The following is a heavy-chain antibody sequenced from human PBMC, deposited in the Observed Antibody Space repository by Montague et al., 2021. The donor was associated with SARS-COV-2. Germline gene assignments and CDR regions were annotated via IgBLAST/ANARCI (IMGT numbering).Heavy chain of an antibody. V-gene: IGHV4-59*08. CDR3: ARQITMVREPFDS. D-gene: IGHD3-10*01. J-gene: IGHJ4*02. CDR1: GDSFSRSY. Sequence: SETLSLTCTVAGDSFSRSYWNWIRQSPGKGLEWIAKIYYDGSVNYTPSLKSRLSISLDTSKNQLSLTLTSVTAADTATYYCARQITMVREPFDSWGQGTLVLVSS. CDR2: IYYDGSV.